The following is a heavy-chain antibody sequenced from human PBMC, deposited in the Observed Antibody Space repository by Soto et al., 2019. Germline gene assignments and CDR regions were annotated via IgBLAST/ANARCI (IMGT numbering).Heavy chain of an antibody. D-gene: IGHD5-18*01. J-gene: IGHJ6*02. CDR1: GVTFSSYA. CDR2: IIPIFGTA. V-gene: IGHV1-69*13. CDR3: AIRGYSYGYDYYYGMDV. Sequence: VASVKVSCKASGVTFSSYAISWVRQAPGQGLEWMGGIIPIFGTANYAQKFQGRVTITADESTSTAYMELSSLRSEDTAVYYCAIRGYSYGYDYYYGMDVWGQGTTVTVSS.